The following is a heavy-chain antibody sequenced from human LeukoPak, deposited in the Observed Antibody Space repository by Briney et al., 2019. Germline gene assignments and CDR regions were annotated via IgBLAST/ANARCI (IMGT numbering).Heavy chain of an antibody. V-gene: IGHV4-59*01. CDR2: IYNSGST. J-gene: IGHJ3*02. CDR1: GGSISSYY. D-gene: IGHD5-12*01. Sequence: SETLSLTCTVSGGSISSYYWSWIRQSPGQGLEWIGYIYNSGSTNYNPSLKSRVTISVDTSKNQFSLKLSSVTAADTAVYYCAREGYSPYRLTYANHAYDIWGQGTMVTVSS. CDR3: AREGYSPYRLTYANHAYDI.